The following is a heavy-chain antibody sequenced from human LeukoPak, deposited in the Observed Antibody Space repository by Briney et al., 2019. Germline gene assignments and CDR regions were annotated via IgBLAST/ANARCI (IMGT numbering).Heavy chain of an antibody. D-gene: IGHD4-17*01. V-gene: IGHV1-18*01. J-gene: IGHJ4*02. CDR2: ISAYNGNT. Sequence: ASVKVSCKASGYTFTSYGISWVRQAPGQGLEWMGWISAYNGNTNYAQKLQGRVTMTTDTSTSTAYMELRSLRSDDTAVYYCARGPLTTVTEYYFDYWGQGTLVTVSS. CDR3: ARGPLTTVTEYYFDY. CDR1: GYTFTSYG.